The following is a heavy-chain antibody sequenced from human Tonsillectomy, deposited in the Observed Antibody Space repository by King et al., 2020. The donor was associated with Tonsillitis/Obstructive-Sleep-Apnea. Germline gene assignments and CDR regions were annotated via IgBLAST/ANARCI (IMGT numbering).Heavy chain of an antibody. CDR2: ISYDGNKK. J-gene: IGHJ4*02. CDR3: ARDQNPGGYXLLMGEY. CDR1: GFTFSSYA. Sequence: VQLVESGGGVVQPGRSLRLSCAASGFTFSSYAMHWVRQAPGKGLEWVALISYDGNKKYYADSVKGRFTISRDHSKNTLYLQMNSLRTEDTAVYYCARDQNPGGYXLLMGEYWGQGTLVTVSS. D-gene: IGHD2-2*01. V-gene: IGHV3-30*04.